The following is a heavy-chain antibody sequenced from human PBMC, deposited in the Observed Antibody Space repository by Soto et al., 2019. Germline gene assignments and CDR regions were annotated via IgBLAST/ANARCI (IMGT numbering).Heavy chain of an antibody. CDR2: IYYSGST. CDR1: GGSISSYY. D-gene: IGHD2-8*01. Sequence: SETLSLTCTVSGGSISSYYWSWIRQPPGKGLEWIGYIYYSGSTNYNPSLKSRVTISVDTSNNQFSLKLSSVTAADTAVYYCAREEYCTNGVCSGFDYWGQGTLVTVSS. CDR3: AREEYCTNGVCSGFDY. J-gene: IGHJ4*02. V-gene: IGHV4-59*01.